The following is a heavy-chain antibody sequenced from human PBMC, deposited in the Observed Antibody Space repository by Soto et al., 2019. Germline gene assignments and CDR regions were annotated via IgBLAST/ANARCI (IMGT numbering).Heavy chain of an antibody. CDR2: INPSGGST. J-gene: IGHJ3*02. CDR3: ARDMATYYYDSSGYYPDAFDI. D-gene: IGHD3-22*01. Sequence: VKVSCKASGYTFTSYYMHWVRQAPGQGLEWMGIINPSGGSTSYAQKFQGRVTMTRDTSTSTVYMELSSLRSEDTAVYYCARDMATYYYDSSGYYPDAFDIWGQGTMVTVS. V-gene: IGHV1-46*01. CDR1: GYTFTSYY.